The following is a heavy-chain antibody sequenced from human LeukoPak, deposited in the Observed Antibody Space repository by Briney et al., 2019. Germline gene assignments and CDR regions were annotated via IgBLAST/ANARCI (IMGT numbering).Heavy chain of an antibody. D-gene: IGHD6-13*01. CDR2: ISGSGGST. J-gene: IGHJ3*02. V-gene: IGHV3-23*01. CDR1: GFTVSSNY. CDR3: ANVREQQLVFSAFDI. Sequence: GGSLRLSCAASGFTVSSNYMSWVRQAPGKGLEWVSAISGSGGSTYYADSVKGRFTISRDSSKNTLYLQMNSLRAEDTAVYYCANVREQQLVFSAFDIWGQGTMVTVSS.